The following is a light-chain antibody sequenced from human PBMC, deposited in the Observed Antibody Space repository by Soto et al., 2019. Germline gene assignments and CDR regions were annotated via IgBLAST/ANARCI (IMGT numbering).Light chain of an antibody. CDR1: QSVISNY. CDR3: QQYGSSLTWT. CDR2: AAS. V-gene: IGKV3-20*01. Sequence: EVVLTQSPGTVSLSPVERVTLSCRASQSVISNYLAWYQQRPGQAPRLLIYAASSRATGIPDRFSGSGSGTDFTLSISSLEPEDFAVYYCQQYGSSLTWTFGQGTKVEMK. J-gene: IGKJ1*01.